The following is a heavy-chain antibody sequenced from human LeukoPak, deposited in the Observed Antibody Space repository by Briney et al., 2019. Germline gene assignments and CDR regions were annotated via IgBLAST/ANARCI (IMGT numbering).Heavy chain of an antibody. CDR1: GFTFSNAW. CDR2: IKSKTDGGTT. Sequence: GGSLGLSCAASGFTFSNAWMSWVRQAPGKGLEWVGRIKSKTDGGTTDYAAPVKGRFTISRDDSNNTLYLQMNSLKTEDTAVYYCTTRFRAMVRGVITNNWFDPWGQGTLVTASS. J-gene: IGHJ5*02. V-gene: IGHV3-15*01. CDR3: TTRFRAMVRGVITNNWFDP. D-gene: IGHD3-10*01.